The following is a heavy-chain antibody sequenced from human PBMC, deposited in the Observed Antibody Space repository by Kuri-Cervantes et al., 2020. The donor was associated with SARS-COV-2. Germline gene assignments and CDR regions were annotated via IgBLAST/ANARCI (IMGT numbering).Heavy chain of an antibody. CDR3: ASFTPTEDLYHYYYAMDV. CDR1: GGSISGYY. J-gene: IGHJ6*02. D-gene: IGHD1-1*01. CDR2: IFSAGGT. Sequence: SETLSLTCNVSGGSISGYYWTWIRQPPGMGLEWIGHIFSAGGTNYNPSLKSRVTISVDTSKNQFSLKLSSVTAADTAVYYCASFTPTEDLYHYYYAMDVWAQGTSVTVSS. V-gene: IGHV4-59*12.